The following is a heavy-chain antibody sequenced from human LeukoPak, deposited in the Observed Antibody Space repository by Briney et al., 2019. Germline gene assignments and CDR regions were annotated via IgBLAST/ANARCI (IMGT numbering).Heavy chain of an antibody. V-gene: IGHV3-23*01. CDR3: ARAPGYSYGSGSHVYYYYGMDV. J-gene: IGHJ6*02. CDR1: GFTFSAYA. D-gene: IGHD5-18*01. CDR2: ISGNGGST. Sequence: GGSLRLSCAASGFTFSAYAMTWVRQAPGKGLEWVSVISGNGGSTYYADSVKGRFTISRDNSKNTLYLQMNSLRAEDTAVYYCARAPGYSYGSGSHVYYYYGMDVWGQGTTVTVSS.